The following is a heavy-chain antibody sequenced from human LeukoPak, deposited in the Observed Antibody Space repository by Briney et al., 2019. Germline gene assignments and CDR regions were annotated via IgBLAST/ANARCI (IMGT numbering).Heavy chain of an antibody. CDR2: ISYDGSNK. Sequence: GRSLRLSCAASGFTFSSYAMHWVRQAPGKGLEWVAVISYDGSNKYYADSVKGRFTISRDNSKNTLYLQMNSLRAEDTAVYYCARKSVLTGYFYYYYYMDVRGKGTTVTVSS. CDR1: GFTFSSYA. J-gene: IGHJ6*03. CDR3: ARKSVLTGYFYYYYYMDV. V-gene: IGHV3-30*01. D-gene: IGHD3-9*01.